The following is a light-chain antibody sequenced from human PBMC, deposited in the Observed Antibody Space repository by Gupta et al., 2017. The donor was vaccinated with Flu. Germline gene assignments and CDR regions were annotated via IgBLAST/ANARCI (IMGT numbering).Light chain of an antibody. CDR3: QQANSFPHT. CDR1: QGIYTW. J-gene: IGKJ1*01. V-gene: IGKV1-12*01. Sequence: PPSVSASLGDRVTITCRASQGIYTWLAWYQQKPGKAPDLLISAASSLQSGVPSRFRGSGSGTDFTLTINSLQPEDFATYYCQQANSFPHTFGQGTKVELK. CDR2: AAS.